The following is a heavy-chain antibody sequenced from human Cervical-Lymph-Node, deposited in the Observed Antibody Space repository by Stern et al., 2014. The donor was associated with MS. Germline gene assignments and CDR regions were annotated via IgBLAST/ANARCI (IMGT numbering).Heavy chain of an antibody. J-gene: IGHJ4*02. D-gene: IGHD3-9*01. CDR3: ARLTVRYFDWLYDY. CDR2: IYTSGST. Sequence: VQLQESGPGLVKPSQTLSLTCTVSGGSISSGSYYWSWIRQPAGKGLEWIGRIYTSGSTNYNPSLKSRVTISVDTSKNQFPLKLSSVTAADTAVYYCARLTVRYFDWLYDYWGQGTLVTVSS. CDR1: GGSISSGSYY. V-gene: IGHV4-61*02.